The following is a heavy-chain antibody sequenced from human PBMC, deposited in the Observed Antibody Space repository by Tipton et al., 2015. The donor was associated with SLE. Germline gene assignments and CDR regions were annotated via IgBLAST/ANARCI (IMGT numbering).Heavy chain of an antibody. CDR2: INHSGST. V-gene: IGHV4-34*01. D-gene: IGHD6-6*01. CDR3: ARDGVYSSF. J-gene: IGHJ4*02. CDR1: GGSFSGYY. Sequence: TLSLTCAVYGGSFSGYYWSWIRRPPGKGLEWIGEINHSGSTNYNPSLKSRVTISVDRSKNQFSLKLSSVTAADTAVYYCARDGVYSSFWGQGTLVTVSS.